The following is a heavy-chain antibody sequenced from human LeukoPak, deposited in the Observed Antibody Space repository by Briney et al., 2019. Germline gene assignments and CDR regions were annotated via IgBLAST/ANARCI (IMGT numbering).Heavy chain of an antibody. V-gene: IGHV1-2*02. CDR2: INPNNGDT. J-gene: IGHJ4*02. D-gene: IGHD4/OR15-4a*01. Sequence: ASVKVSCKASGYTFTGYYMHWVRQAPGQGLEWMGWINPNNGDTHYAQKFQGTVTMTRDTSISTAYMELSSLRSDDTAVYYCARRAGAYSHPYDYWGQGALVTVSS. CDR1: GYTFTGYY. CDR3: ARRAGAYSHPYDY.